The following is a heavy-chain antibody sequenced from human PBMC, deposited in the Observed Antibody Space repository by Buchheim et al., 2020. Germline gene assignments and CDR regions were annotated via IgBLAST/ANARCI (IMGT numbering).Heavy chain of an antibody. Sequence: QVQLVESGGDLVKPGGSLTLSCAASGFTFSDYYMSWLRQAPGKGLEWISYISSSGNTMYYADSVEGRFIISRHNAKHSLYLHMNNLRAEDTALYYCARAQDYSSSSSVGYWGQGTL. V-gene: IGHV3-11*01. CDR3: ARAQDYSSSSSVGY. CDR1: GFTFSDYY. CDR2: ISSSGNTM. J-gene: IGHJ4*02. D-gene: IGHD6-6*01.